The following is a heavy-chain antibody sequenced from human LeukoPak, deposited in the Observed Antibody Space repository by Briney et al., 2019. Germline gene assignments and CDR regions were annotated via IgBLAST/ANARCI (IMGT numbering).Heavy chain of an antibody. D-gene: IGHD4-17*01. Sequence: GGSLRLSCAASGFTFSSYAMSWVRLAPGQGLEWVSTITSGVSSISGTGGTTYYADSVKGRFTISRDNSKNTLYLQMNSLRAEDTAVYYCAKEWDDYGDYVTGDYWGQGTLVTVSS. CDR2: ITSGVSSISGTGGTT. J-gene: IGHJ4*02. CDR3: AKEWDDYGDYVTGDY. CDR1: GFTFSSYA. V-gene: IGHV3-23*01.